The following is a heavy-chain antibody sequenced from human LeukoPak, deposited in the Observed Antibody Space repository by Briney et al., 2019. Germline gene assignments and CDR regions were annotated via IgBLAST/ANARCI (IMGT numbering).Heavy chain of an antibody. CDR2: ISWNSGSI. CDR1: GFTFDDYA. J-gene: IGHJ4*02. CDR3: VKAAGGFLSGYHLSG. V-gene: IGHV3-9*03. Sequence: PGGSLRLSCAASGFTFDDYAMHWVRQGPGKGLEWVSGISWNSGSIGYADSVKGRFTISRDNAKNSLHLQMNSLRAEDMGLYYCVKAAGGFLSGYHLSGWGQGTLVTVSS. D-gene: IGHD3-3*01.